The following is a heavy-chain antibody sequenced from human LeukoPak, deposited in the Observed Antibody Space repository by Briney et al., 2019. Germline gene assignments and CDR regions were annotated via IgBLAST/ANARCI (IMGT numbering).Heavy chain of an antibody. V-gene: IGHV4-61*02. CDR1: GGSISSGSYY. D-gene: IGHD6-6*01. Sequence: SETLSLTCTVSGGSISSGSYYWSWIRQPAGKGLEWIGRIYTSGSTNYNPSLKSRVTISVDTSKNQFSLKLSSVTAADTAVYYCAREEEYGSSWSHAFDIWGQGTMVTVSS. J-gene: IGHJ3*02. CDR3: AREEEYGSSWSHAFDI. CDR2: IYTSGST.